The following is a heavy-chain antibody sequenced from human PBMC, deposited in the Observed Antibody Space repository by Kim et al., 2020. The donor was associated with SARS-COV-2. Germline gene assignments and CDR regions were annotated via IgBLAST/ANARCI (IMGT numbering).Heavy chain of an antibody. V-gene: IGHV3-30-3*01. D-gene: IGHD3-3*01. J-gene: IGHJ6*02. Sequence: GGSLRLSCAASGFTFSSYAMHWVRQAPGKGLEWVAVISYDGSNKYYADSVKGRFTISRDNSKNTLYLQMNSLRAEDTAVYYCARDKKRDFWSGYPNLSDYYYYGMDVWGQGTTVTVSS. CDR3: ARDKKRDFWSGYPNLSDYYYYGMDV. CDR1: GFTFSSYA. CDR2: ISYDGSNK.